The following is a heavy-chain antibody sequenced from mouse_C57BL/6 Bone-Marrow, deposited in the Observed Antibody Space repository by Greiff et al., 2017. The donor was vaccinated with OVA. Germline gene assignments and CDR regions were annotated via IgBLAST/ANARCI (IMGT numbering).Heavy chain of an antibody. CDR3: AREDYGKGNY. D-gene: IGHD2-1*01. Sequence: VQLQESGAELARPGASVKLSCKASGYTFTSYGISWVKQRTGQGLEWIGEIYPRSGNTYYNEKFKGKATLTADKSSSTAYMELRSLTAEDSAVYFCAREDYGKGNYWGQGTTLTVSS. CDR2: IYPRSGNT. V-gene: IGHV1-81*01. J-gene: IGHJ2*01. CDR1: GYTFTSYG.